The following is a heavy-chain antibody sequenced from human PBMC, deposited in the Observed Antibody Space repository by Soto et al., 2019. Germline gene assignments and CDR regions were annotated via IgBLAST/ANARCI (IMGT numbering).Heavy chain of an antibody. D-gene: IGHD3-10*01. Sequence: QVQLQQWGAGLLKPSETLSLTCAVYGGSFSGYYWSWIRQPPGKGLEWIGEINHSGSTNYNPSLKSRVTISVDTSKNQFSLKLSSVTAADTAVYYCARGQRVRGRGAFDIWGQGTMVTVSS. CDR3: ARGQRVRGRGAFDI. V-gene: IGHV4-34*01. CDR1: GGSFSGYY. CDR2: INHSGST. J-gene: IGHJ3*02.